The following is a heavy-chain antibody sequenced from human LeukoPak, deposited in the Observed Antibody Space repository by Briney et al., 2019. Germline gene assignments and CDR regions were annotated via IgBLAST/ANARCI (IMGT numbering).Heavy chain of an antibody. CDR2: ISSSGSTI. J-gene: IGHJ4*02. CDR3: VRSGYSSGWHTSYNYYFDY. CDR1: GFTFSSYE. Sequence: GGSLRLSCAASGFTFSSYEMNWVRQAPGKGLEWVSYISSSGSTIYYADSVKGRFTISRDNAKNSLYLQMNSLRAEDTAVYYCVRSGYSSGWHTSYNYYFDYWGQGTLVTVSS. D-gene: IGHD6-19*01. V-gene: IGHV3-48*03.